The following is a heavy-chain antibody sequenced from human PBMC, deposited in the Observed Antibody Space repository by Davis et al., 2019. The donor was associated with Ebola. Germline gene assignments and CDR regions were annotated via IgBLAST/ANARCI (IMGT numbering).Heavy chain of an antibody. CDR2: IYTGDSDT. CDR1: GNSFTSHW. V-gene: IGHV5-51*01. Sequence: GESLKISCKDSGNSFTSHWIGWVRQMPGKGLEWMGVIYTGDSDTRYSPSFRGQVIISADKSIRTAYLQWSALKASDTAKYYCASLRRTITGMDDAFDIWGQGTMVTVSS. CDR3: ASLRRTITGMDDAFDI. D-gene: IGHD1-14*01. J-gene: IGHJ3*02.